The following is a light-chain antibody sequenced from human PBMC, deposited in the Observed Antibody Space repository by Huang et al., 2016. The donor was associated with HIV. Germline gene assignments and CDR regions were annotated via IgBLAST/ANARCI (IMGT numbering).Light chain of an antibody. J-gene: IGKJ1*01. V-gene: IGKV1-NL1*01. CDR2: ATS. CDR3: QQYQSVPWT. Sequence: DIQMTQSPSSLSASVGDRVTIICRASQGISKSLAWYQQKPGKAPKLLLYATSKLERCVTSRVSGSGSGTHYTLTISTLQPEDLATYYCQQYQSVPWTFGQGTKVAI. CDR1: QGISKS.